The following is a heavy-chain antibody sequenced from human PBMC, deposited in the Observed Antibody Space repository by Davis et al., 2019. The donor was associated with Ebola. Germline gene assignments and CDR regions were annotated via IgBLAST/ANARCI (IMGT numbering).Heavy chain of an antibody. CDR1: GYTFTNYY. Sequence: ASVKVSCKAFGYTFTNYYVHWVRQAPGQGLEWMGVINPSACYTNHAQKFQGRVTITRDTSTSTVYMEVRRLKSDDTAVYNCARDGPDYYGLDVWGQGTAVTVSS. V-gene: IGHV1-46*01. CDR3: ARDGPDYYGLDV. J-gene: IGHJ6*02. CDR2: INPSACYT.